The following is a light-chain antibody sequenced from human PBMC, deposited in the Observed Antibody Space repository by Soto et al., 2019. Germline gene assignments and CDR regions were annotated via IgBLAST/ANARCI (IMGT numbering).Light chain of an antibody. Sequence: SYELTQPPSVSVAPGKTARITCGGNNIGSKSVHWYQQKPGQAPVLVIYYDSDRPSGIPERFSGSNSGNTATLTISRVEAGDEADYYCQVWDSSSDPSYVFGTGTKLPVL. CDR2: YDS. CDR3: QVWDSSSDPSYV. V-gene: IGLV3-21*04. CDR1: NIGSKS. J-gene: IGLJ1*01.